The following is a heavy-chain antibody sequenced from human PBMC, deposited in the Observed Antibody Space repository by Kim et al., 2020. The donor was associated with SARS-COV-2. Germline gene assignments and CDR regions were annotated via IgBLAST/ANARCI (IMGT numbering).Heavy chain of an antibody. CDR3: ARGVENSAPRIDY. J-gene: IGHJ4*02. V-gene: IGHV3-74*01. Sequence: YANSVKGRFTISRDNEKNTLYLKRNSLRAEGTAVYYGARGVENSAPRIDYWGRGTLVTVSA. D-gene: IGHD5-18*01.